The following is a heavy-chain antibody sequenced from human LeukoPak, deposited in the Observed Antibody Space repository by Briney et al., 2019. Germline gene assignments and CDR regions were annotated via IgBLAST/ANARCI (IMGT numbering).Heavy chain of an antibody. Sequence: HPGGSLRLSCAASGFTFSDYYMSWIRQAPGKGLVWVSRINSDGSSTSYADSVKGRFTISRDNGKNTLYLQMNSLRAEDTAVYYCARDYGGNYRRAFDIWGQGTMVTVSS. CDR1: GFTFSDYY. V-gene: IGHV3-74*01. CDR3: ARDYGGNYRRAFDI. J-gene: IGHJ3*02. D-gene: IGHD4-23*01. CDR2: INSDGSST.